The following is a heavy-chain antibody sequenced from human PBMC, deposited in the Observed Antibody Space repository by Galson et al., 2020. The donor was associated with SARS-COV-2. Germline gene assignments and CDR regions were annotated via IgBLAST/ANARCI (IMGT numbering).Heavy chain of an antibody. CDR2: MSPSGST. J-gene: IGHJ4*02. CDR3: AREENFFLVVTATRMCYFDY. CDR1: GGPYSGSY. V-gene: IGHV4-34*01. D-gene: IGHD2-21*02. Sequence: SETLPLTCAPYGGPYSGSYGRWNRQHPGKGPERNGEMSPSGSTNHNPPNKSRDTISVDTSKNHFYLKLSSVTAADTAVYYCAREENFFLVVTATRMCYFDYWGRGTLATVSS.